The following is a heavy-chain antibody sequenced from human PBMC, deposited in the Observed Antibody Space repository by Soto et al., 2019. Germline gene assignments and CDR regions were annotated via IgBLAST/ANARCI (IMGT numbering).Heavy chain of an antibody. CDR3: ARGGRYTRKPSEWLHPGNTIDY. D-gene: IGHD3-3*01. CDR1: GFTFSSYA. J-gene: IGHJ4*02. Sequence: PGGSLRLSCAAPGFTFSSYAMHWVRQAPGKGLEWVAVISYDGSNKYYADSVKGRFTISRDNSKNTLYLQMNSLRAEDTAVYYCARGGRYTRKPSEWLHPGNTIDYWGQGTLVTVSS. CDR2: ISYDGSNK. V-gene: IGHV3-30-3*01.